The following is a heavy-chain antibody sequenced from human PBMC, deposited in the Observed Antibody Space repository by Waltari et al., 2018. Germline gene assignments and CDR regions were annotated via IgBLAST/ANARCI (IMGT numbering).Heavy chain of an antibody. CDR2: ISSMSNTI. CDR3: ASSDISDAFDI. D-gene: IGHD3-9*01. V-gene: IGHV3-48*01. J-gene: IGHJ3*02. CDR1: GFTFSSYS. Sequence: EVQLVESGGGLVQPGGSLRLSCAASGFTFSSYSMNWVRQAAGKGLEWVSYISSMSNTIYYADSVKGRFTISRNNAKNSLYLQMNSLRAEDTAVYYCASSDISDAFDIWGQGTMVTVSS.